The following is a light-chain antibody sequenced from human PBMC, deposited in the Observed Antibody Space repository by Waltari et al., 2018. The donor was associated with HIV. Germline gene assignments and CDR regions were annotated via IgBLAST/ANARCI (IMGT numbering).Light chain of an antibody. J-gene: IGLJ2*01. CDR1: SSNIGSNF. CDR3: ATWDSSLNGVL. Sequence: QSVLTQPPSASGTPVQRVTISCSGSSSNIGSNFVYWYQQFPGTRPKLLIYNNNERPSGIPDRFSGFKSGTSATLGITGLQTGDEADYYCATWDSSLNGVLVGGGTKLTAL. V-gene: IGLV1-51*01. CDR2: NNN.